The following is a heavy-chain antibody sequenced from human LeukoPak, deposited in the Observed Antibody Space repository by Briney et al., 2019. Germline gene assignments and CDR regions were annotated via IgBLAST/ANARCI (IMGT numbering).Heavy chain of an antibody. J-gene: IGHJ5*02. CDR1: GYTFTSYD. V-gene: IGHV1-8*01. D-gene: IGHD3-3*01. CDR2: MNPNSGNT. CDR3: ARARHYDFWSGYSIWFDP. Sequence: ASVKVSCKASGYTFTSYDINWVQQATGQGLEWMGWMNPNSGNTGYAQKFQGRVTMTRNTSISTAYMELSSLRSEDTAVYYCARARHYDFWSGYSIWFDPWGQGTLVTVSS.